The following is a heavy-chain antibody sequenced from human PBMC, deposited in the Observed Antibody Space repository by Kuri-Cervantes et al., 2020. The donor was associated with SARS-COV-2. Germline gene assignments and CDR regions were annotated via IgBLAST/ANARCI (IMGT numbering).Heavy chain of an antibody. CDR3: ARGMIQGALDI. Sequence: SETLSLTCTVSGGSISSSSYYWGWIRQPPGKGLEWIGEINHSGITNHNPSLKRRVTISIDTSKNQFSLTLTSVTAADTAVYYCARGMIQGALDIWGQGTMVTVSS. J-gene: IGHJ3*02. CDR1: GGSISSSSYY. D-gene: IGHD5-18*01. V-gene: IGHV4-39*07. CDR2: INHSGIT.